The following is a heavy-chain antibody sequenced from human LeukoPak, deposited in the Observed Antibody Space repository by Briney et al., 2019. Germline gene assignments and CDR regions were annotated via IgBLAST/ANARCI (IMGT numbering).Heavy chain of an antibody. CDR3: ARHGRNSGAPNY. CDR1: GGSITSYY. CDR2: IFYSGST. Sequence: PSETLSLTCTVSGGSITSYYWSWIRQPPGKGLEWVGYIFYSGSTNYNPSLKSRVTISVDTSKNQFSLNLSSVTAADTAMYYSARHGRNSGAPNYWGQGTLVTVSS. J-gene: IGHJ4*02. D-gene: IGHD6-19*01. V-gene: IGHV4-59*08.